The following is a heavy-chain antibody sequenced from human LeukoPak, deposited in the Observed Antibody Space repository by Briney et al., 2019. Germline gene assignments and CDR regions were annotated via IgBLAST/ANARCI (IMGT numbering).Heavy chain of an antibody. CDR1: GGSISSSSYY. CDR2: IYYSGST. CDR3: ASHMTVGDYDYVWGSYRYLHYFDY. J-gene: IGHJ4*02. V-gene: IGHV4-39*01. Sequence: PSETLSLTCTVSGGSISSSSYYWGWIRQPPGKGLEWIGSIYYSGSTYYNPFLKSRVTISVDTSKNQFSLKLSSVTAADTAVYYCASHMTVGDYDYVWGSYRYLHYFDYWGQGTLVTVSS. D-gene: IGHD3-16*02.